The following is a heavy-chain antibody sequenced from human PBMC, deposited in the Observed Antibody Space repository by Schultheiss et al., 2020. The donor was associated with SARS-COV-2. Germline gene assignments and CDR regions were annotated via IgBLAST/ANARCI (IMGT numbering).Heavy chain of an antibody. D-gene: IGHD6-13*01. J-gene: IGHJ2*01. V-gene: IGHV3-64*04. CDR1: GFTFSSYA. Sequence: GGSLRLSCAASGFTFSSYAMHWVRQAPGKGLEYVSAISGSGGSTYYADSVKGRFTISRDNSKNTLYLQMNSLRAEDTAVYYCAREGIAAAGSRYFDLWGRGTLVTVSS. CDR2: ISGSGGST. CDR3: AREGIAAAGSRYFDL.